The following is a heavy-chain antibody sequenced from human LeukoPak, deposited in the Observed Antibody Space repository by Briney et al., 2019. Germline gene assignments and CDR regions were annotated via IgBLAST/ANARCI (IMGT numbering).Heavy chain of an antibody. CDR1: GGSISTYY. CDR2: IHYSGSI. Sequence: SETLSLTCTVSGGSISTYYWSWIRQPPGKGLEWIGYIHYSGSIKYNPSLKSRVTISLGTSKNQFSLRLRSVTAADTAVYYCARVGIAAAGTEFDPWGQGTLVTVSS. J-gene: IGHJ5*02. D-gene: IGHD6-13*01. V-gene: IGHV4-59*01. CDR3: ARVGIAAAGTEFDP.